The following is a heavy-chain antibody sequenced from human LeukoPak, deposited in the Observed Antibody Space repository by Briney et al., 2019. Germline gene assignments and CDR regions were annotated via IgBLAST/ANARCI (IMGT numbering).Heavy chain of an antibody. V-gene: IGHV4-34*01. CDR1: GGSFSGYY. CDR3: ARAFRTTFDP. D-gene: IGHD1-1*01. J-gene: IGHJ5*02. CDR2: INHSGST. Sequence: PSETLSLTCAVYGGSFSGYYWSWIRQPPGKGLEWIGEINHSGSTNYNPSLKSRVTISVDTSKNQFSLKLSSVTAADTAVYYCARAFRTTFDPWGQGTLVTVSS.